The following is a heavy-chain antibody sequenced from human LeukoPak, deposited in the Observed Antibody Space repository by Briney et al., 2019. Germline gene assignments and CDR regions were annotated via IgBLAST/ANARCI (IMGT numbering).Heavy chain of an antibody. V-gene: IGHV3-48*03. D-gene: IGHD6-13*01. Sequence: GGSLRLSCTASEFAFRNYEINWVRQAPGKGLEWVSYISPSGSTTYYSDSVKGRFTISRDNAKNSVYVQMNSLRAEDTAVYYCARGPYSSNWYVDYWGQGTLVTVAS. CDR2: ISPSGSTT. CDR3: ARGPYSSNWYVDY. CDR1: EFAFRNYE. J-gene: IGHJ4*02.